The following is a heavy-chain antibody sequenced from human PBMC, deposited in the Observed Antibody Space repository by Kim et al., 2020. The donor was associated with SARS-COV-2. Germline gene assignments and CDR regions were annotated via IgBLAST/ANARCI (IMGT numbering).Heavy chain of an antibody. Sequence: SETLSLTCAVYGGSFSGYYWSWIRQPPGKGLEWIGEINHSGSTNYNPSLKSRVTISVDTSKNQFSLKLSSVTAADTAVYYCARGLGCSSTSCYNYFDYWGQGTLVTVSS. D-gene: IGHD2-2*02. J-gene: IGHJ4*02. CDR1: GGSFSGYY. CDR3: ARGLGCSSTSCYNYFDY. V-gene: IGHV4-34*01. CDR2: INHSGST.